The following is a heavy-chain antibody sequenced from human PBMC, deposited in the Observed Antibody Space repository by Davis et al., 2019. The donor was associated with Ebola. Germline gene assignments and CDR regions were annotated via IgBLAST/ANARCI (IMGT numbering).Heavy chain of an antibody. V-gene: IGHV1-18*01. D-gene: IGHD1-26*01. Sequence: AASVKVSCKASAYTFTSYGISWVRQAPGQGLEWMGWISTYSGNTNYAQKFQGRVTMTRDTSTGTAYLDLRSLRSDDTAVYFCARTSIVGTTTTASDIWGQGTMVTVSS. CDR2: ISTYSGNT. J-gene: IGHJ3*02. CDR3: ARTSIVGTTTTASDI. CDR1: AYTFTSYG.